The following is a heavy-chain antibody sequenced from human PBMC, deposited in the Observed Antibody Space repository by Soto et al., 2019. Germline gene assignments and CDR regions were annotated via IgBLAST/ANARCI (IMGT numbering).Heavy chain of an antibody. CDR3: SRRGPTYSGSGIHCGCVYF. CDR2: INHRGST. Sequence: QVQLQQWGAGLLKPSETLSLTCAVHGGSFSGYFWTWIRQTPGKGLEWIGEINHRGSTNYNPSLGIRVTMPVATSKTQFSRRLRSVTAADTAVYYCSRRGPTYSGSGIHCGCVYFWCQGTLVAVSS. V-gene: IGHV4-34*02. CDR1: GGSFSGYF. J-gene: IGHJ4*02. D-gene: IGHD3-10*01.